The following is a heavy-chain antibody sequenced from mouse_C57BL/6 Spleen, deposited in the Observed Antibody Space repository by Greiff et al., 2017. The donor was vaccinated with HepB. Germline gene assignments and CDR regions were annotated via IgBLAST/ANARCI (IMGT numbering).Heavy chain of an antibody. Sequence: QVQLQQPGAELVMPGASVKLSCKASGYTFTSYWMHWVKQRPGQGLEWIGEIDPSDSYTNYNQKFKGKSTLTVDKSSSTAYMPLSSLTSEDSAVYYCARRDYGSSLGYWGQGTTLTVSS. CDR3: ARRDYGSSLGY. CDR2: IDPSDSYT. D-gene: IGHD1-1*01. J-gene: IGHJ2*01. CDR1: GYTFTSYW. V-gene: IGHV1-69*01.